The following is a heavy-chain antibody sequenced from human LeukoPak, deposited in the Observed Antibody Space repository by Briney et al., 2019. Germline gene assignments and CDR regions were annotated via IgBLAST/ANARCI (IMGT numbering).Heavy chain of an antibody. CDR2: IYHSGST. Sequence: SETLSLTCAVSGGSISSGGYSWSWIRQPPGKGLEWIGYIYHSGSTYYNPSLKSRVTISVDRSKNQFSLKLSSVTAAGTAVYYCARGEYTFDPWGQGTLVTVSS. J-gene: IGHJ5*02. CDR1: GGSISSGGYS. V-gene: IGHV4-30-2*01. CDR3: ARGEYTFDP. D-gene: IGHD6-6*01.